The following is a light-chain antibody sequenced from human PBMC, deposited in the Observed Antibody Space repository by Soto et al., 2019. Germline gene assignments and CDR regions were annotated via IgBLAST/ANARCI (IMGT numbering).Light chain of an antibody. J-gene: IGKJ2*01. Sequence: SVLTQSPGTLSLSPGEGATLSCRTSQSISSTYLAWYQQRPGQAPRLLIYAASSKATGIPDRFSGSGSGTDFTPTISRLEPEDFAAYYCQQYFGSLYTFGQGTKLEIK. CDR1: QSISSTY. CDR2: AAS. CDR3: QQYFGSLYT. V-gene: IGKV3-20*01.